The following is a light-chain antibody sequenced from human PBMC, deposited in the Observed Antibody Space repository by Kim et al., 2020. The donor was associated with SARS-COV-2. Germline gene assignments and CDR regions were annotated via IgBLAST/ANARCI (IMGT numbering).Light chain of an antibody. J-gene: IGLJ2*01. CDR1: SSDVGCYNY. CDR2: EVT. Sequence: GQSSTISCTGTSSDVGCYNYVSWYQHHPGKAPKLMIYEVTKRPSGVPDRFSGSKSGNTASLTVSGLQAEDEADYYCSSYAGSNNLVFGGGTQLTVL. CDR3: SSYAGSNNLV. V-gene: IGLV2-8*01.